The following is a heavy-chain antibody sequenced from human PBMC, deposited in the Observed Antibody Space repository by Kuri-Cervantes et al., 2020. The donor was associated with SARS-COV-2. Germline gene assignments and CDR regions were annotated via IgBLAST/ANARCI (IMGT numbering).Heavy chain of an antibody. D-gene: IGHD6-19*01. J-gene: IGHJ4*02. V-gene: IGHV3-21*01. CDR1: GFTFSSYS. CDR2: ISSSSSYI. Sequence: GESLKISCAASGFTFSSYSMNWVRQAPGKGLEWVSSISSSSSYIYYADSAKGRFTISRDNAKNSLYLQMNSLRAEDTAVYYCARDRISSGWYVGYYFDYWGQGTLVTVSS. CDR3: ARDRISSGWYVGYYFDY.